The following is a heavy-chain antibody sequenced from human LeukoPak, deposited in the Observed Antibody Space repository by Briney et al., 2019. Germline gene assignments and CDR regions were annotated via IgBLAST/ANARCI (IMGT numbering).Heavy chain of an antibody. CDR2: IYHSGST. J-gene: IGHJ4*02. D-gene: IGHD2-15*01. CDR1: GYSISSGYY. V-gene: IGHV4-38-2*01. CDR3: ARPAATGYYIDD. Sequence: PSETLSLTCAVSGYSISSGYYWGWIRQAPGKGLEWIGSIYHSGSTYYNPSLKSRVTISVDTSKNQFSLKLISVTASDTAVYYCARPAATGYYIDDWGQGSLVTVSS.